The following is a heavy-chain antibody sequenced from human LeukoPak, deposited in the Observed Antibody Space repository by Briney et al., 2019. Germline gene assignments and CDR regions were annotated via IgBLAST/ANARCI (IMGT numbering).Heavy chain of an antibody. CDR2: INHSGST. J-gene: IGHJ4*02. V-gene: IGHV4-34*01. D-gene: IGHD4-23*01. Sequence: SETLSLTCAVYGGSFSGYYWSWIRQPPGKGLEWIGEINHSGSTNYNPPLESRVTISVDTSKNQFSLKLSSVTAADTAVYYCAVGRSYGGNSDAGGPTDYWGQGTLVTVSS. CDR3: AVGRSYGGNSDAGGPTDY. CDR1: GGSFSGYY.